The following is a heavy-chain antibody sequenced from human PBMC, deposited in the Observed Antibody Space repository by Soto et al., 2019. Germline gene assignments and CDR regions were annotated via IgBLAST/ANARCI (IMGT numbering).Heavy chain of an antibody. V-gene: IGHV1-8*01. CDR2: MNPNSGNT. CDR1: GYTFTSYD. J-gene: IGHJ6*03. D-gene: IGHD2-15*01. Sequence: QVQLVQSGAEVKKPGASVKVSCKASGYTFTSYDINWVRQATGQGLEWMGWMNPNSGNTGYAQKCQARVTMTRNTSISTAYMELSSLRSEDTAVYYCARALCSGGIWRTPNYYYYMDVWGKGTTVTLSS. CDR3: ARALCSGGIWRTPNYYYYMDV.